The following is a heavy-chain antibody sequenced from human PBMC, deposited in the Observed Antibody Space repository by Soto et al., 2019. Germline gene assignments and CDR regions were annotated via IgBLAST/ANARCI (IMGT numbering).Heavy chain of an antibody. J-gene: IGHJ2*01. CDR3: AADSLRYFDWLSNWYFDL. CDR2: IVVGSGNT. V-gene: IGHV1-58*02. CDR1: GFTFTSSA. Sequence: QMQLVQSGPEVKKPGTSVKVSCKASGFTFTSSAMQWVRQARGQRLEWIGWIVVGSGNTNYAQKFQERVTITRDMSTSTAYMELSSLRSEDTAVYYCAADSLRYFDWLSNWYFDLWGRGTLVTVSS. D-gene: IGHD3-9*01.